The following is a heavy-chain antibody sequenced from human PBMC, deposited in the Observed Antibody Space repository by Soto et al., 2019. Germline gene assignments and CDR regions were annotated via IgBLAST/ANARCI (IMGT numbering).Heavy chain of an antibody. Sequence: GGSLRLSCIGSGFSFSAYNMNWVRQAPGKGLEWVSSIKVGSSRIYQPDSMKGRFTISRDDARNSVYLQINSLRAEDTALYFCVRSPKIGVRGAFWGRGTHVTV. D-gene: IGHD3-16*01. CDR2: IKVGSSRI. V-gene: IGHV3-21*01. CDR3: VRSPKIGVRGAF. CDR1: GFSFSAYN. J-gene: IGHJ1*01.